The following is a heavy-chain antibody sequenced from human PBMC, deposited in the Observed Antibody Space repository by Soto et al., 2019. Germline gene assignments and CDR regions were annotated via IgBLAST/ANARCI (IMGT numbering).Heavy chain of an antibody. D-gene: IGHD2-2*01. CDR2: INNVGST. V-gene: IGHV4-59*08. J-gene: IGHJ3*02. Sequence: SETLSLTCSVSSDSMSGHYWNWLRQPPGKGLEWIGYINNVGSTKYNPSLESRVTISLDRAKKQFSLRLSSVTAADTAVYYCARRKPAAISGVFDIWGQGTTVTVSS. CDR3: ARRKPAAISGVFDI. CDR1: SDSMSGHY.